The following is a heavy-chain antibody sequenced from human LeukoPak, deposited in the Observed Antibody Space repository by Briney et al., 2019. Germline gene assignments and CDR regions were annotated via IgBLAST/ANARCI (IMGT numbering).Heavy chain of an antibody. D-gene: IGHD3-9*01. CDR3: AKDTTGYYGHYGMDV. V-gene: IGHV3-9*01. CDR2: ISWNSGSI. CDR1: GFTFDDYA. Sequence: PGGSLRLSCAASGFTFDDYAMHWVRQAPGKGLKWVSGISWNSGSIGYADSVKGRFTISRDNAKNSLYLQMNSLRAEDTALYYCAKDTTGYYGHYGMDVWGQGTTVTVSS. J-gene: IGHJ6*02.